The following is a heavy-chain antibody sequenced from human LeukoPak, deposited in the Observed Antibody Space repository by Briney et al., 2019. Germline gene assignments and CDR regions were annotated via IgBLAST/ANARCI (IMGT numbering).Heavy chain of an antibody. CDR3: ARLIVGATTLPDAFDI. CDR1: GYSFTSYW. Sequence: GESLQISCQGSGYSFTSYWIGWVRQMPGKGLEWMGIIYPGDSDTRYSPSFQGQVTISADKSISTAYLQWSSLKASDTAMYYCARLIVGATTLPDAFDIWGQGTMVTVSS. V-gene: IGHV5-51*01. CDR2: IYPGDSDT. D-gene: IGHD1-26*01. J-gene: IGHJ3*02.